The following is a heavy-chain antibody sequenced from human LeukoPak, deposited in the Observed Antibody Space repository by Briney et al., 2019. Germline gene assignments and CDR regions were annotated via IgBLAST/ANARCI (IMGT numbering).Heavy chain of an antibody. CDR3: AKERGGYFIDY. Sequence: PGGSLRLSCAASGFTFSSQVMSWVRQAPGKGLEWVSAISGSGGSTYYADSVRGRFTISRDNSKNTLYLQMNSLRVEDTAVYYCAKERGGYFIDYWGQGTLVTVSS. CDR2: ISGSGGST. J-gene: IGHJ4*02. V-gene: IGHV3-23*01. CDR1: GFTFSSQV. D-gene: IGHD5-24*01.